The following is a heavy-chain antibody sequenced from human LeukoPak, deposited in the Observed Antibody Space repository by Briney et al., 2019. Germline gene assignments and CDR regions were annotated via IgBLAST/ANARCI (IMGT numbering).Heavy chain of an antibody. D-gene: IGHD3-10*01. CDR1: GFTFSRYG. Sequence: GRSLRLSCAASGFTFSRYGMNWVRQAPGKGLEWVAIIWYDGSNKYYADSVKGRFTVSRDNSKNTLYLQVNSLRAEDTAVYYCARVTRRGSGTYYNDCWGQGTLVTVSS. CDR2: IWYDGSNK. J-gene: IGHJ4*02. CDR3: ARVTRRGSGTYYNDC. V-gene: IGHV3-33*01.